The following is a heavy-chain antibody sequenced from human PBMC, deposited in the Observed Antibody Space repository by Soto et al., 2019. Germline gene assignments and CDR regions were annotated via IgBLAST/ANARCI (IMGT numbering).Heavy chain of an antibody. D-gene: IGHD2-8*01. J-gene: IGHJ5*02. V-gene: IGHV4-31*03. Sequence: AXETLSLTCTVAGCSISSGGYYWSWIRQHPGKGLEWIGYIYYSGSTYYNPSLKSRVTISVDTSKNQFSLKLSSVTAADTAVYYCARGVAPMVYAIRGAWFDHWGQGTLVTVSS. CDR3: ARGVAPMVYAIRGAWFDH. CDR1: GCSISSGGYY. CDR2: IYYSGST.